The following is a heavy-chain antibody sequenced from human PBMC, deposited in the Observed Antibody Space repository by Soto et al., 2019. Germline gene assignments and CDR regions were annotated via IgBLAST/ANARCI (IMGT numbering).Heavy chain of an antibody. CDR3: VRGIPSQYSSTWLYWHFDL. Sequence: VQLVESGGGVVQPGRSLRLSCEASGFVYSQYAMHWVRQAPGKGPEWVALIWNDGSQKNYVDSVKGRFTISRDNSKNTLKLQINSLRADDTAMYFCVRGIPSQYSSTWLYWHFDLWGPGTLVTVSS. CDR1: GFVYSQYA. D-gene: IGHD6-13*01. V-gene: IGHV3-33*01. CDR2: IWNDGSQK. J-gene: IGHJ2*01.